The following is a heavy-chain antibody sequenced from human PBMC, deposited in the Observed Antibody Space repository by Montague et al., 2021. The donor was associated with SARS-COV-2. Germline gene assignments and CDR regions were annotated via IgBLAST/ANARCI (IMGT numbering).Heavy chain of an antibody. J-gene: IGHJ5*02. CDR2: ISAYNGNT. Sequence: SVKVSCKASGYTFTSYGISWVRQAPGQGLEWMGWISAYNGNTNYAQKLQGRVTTTTDTSTSTAYMELRGLRSDDTAVYYCAREIMITFGGVIVTWFDPWGQGTLVTVSS. V-gene: IGHV1-18*01. CDR3: AREIMITFGGVIVTWFDP. D-gene: IGHD3-16*02. CDR1: GYTFTSYG.